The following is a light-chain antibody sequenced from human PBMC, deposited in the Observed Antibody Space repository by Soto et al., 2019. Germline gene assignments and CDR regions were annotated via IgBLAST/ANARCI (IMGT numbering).Light chain of an antibody. V-gene: IGKV3-20*01. CDR1: QSVNSSY. Sequence: EIGLTQSPGTLSLSPGERATLSCSASQSVNSSYLAWYQQKPVQAPRLLIYGASSSATGILDRFIGSGSGAYFTLTISRLEPEDFAVYYCQQYGSSLFTFGPGTKVDI. J-gene: IGKJ3*01. CDR2: GAS. CDR3: QQYGSSLFT.